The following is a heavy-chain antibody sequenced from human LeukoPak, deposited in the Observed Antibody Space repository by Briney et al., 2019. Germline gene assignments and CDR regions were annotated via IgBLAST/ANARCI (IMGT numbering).Heavy chain of an antibody. CDR2: INQDGSEK. CDR1: GFTFSSYS. D-gene: IGHD3-22*01. J-gene: IGHJ4*02. CDR3: VRSVYYDSSGHYYGGYFDY. V-gene: IGHV3-7*01. Sequence: PGGSLRLSCAASGFTFSSYSMSWVRQAPGKGLEWVANINQDGSEKSHVDSVKGRFTISRDNAKNSLYLQMNSLRAEDTAVYYCVRSVYYDSSGHYYGGYFDYWGQGTLVTVSS.